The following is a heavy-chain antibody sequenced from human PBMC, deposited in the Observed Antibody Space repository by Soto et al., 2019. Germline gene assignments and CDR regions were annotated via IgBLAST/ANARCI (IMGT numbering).Heavy chain of an antibody. V-gene: IGHV3-7*01. CDR1: GFTFSSYW. CDR3: ARVGRYGEWGWFDP. J-gene: IGHJ5*02. Sequence: EVQLVESGGGLVQPGGSLRLSCAASGFTFSSYWMSWVRQAPGKGLEWVANIKQDGSAKYYVDSEKGRFTISRDNAKNSLYLQMNGLRAEDTAVYYCARVGRYGEWGWFDPWGQGTLVTVSS. D-gene: IGHD4-17*01. CDR2: IKQDGSAK.